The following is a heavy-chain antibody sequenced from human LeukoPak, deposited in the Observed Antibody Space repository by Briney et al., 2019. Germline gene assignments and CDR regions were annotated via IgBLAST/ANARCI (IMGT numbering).Heavy chain of an antibody. CDR1: GGCSSGDY. D-gene: IGHD2-15*01. V-gene: IGHV4-34*01. Sequence: SETLSLTCAVYGGCSSGDYWSWIRPPPGKGLEWIGEINHSGSTNYNPSLKSRVTISVDTSKNQFSLKLSSVTAADTAVYYCARLGSGTDAFDIWGQGTMVTVSS. CDR2: INHSGST. CDR3: ARLGSGTDAFDI. J-gene: IGHJ3*02.